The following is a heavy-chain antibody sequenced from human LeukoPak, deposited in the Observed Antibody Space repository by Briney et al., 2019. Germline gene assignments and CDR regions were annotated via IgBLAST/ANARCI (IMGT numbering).Heavy chain of an antibody. J-gene: IGHJ4*02. D-gene: IGHD2-15*01. Sequence: SVKVSCKASGGTFSSYAISWVRQAPGQGLEWMGGIIPIFGTANYAQKFQGRVTITTDESTSTAYMELSSLRSEDPAVYYVRRGQGAKWCPAYWGQGTLVTVSS. CDR1: GGTFSSYA. CDR2: IIPIFGTA. CDR3: RRGQGAKWCPAY. V-gene: IGHV1-69*05.